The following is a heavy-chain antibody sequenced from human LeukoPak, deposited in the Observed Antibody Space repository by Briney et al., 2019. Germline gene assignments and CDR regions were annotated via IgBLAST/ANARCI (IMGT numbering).Heavy chain of an antibody. D-gene: IGHD2-15*01. CDR2: IKQDGSGK. J-gene: IGHJ3*02. CDR3: ARDRGYCSGETCYAAVDI. CDR1: GFTFSNYW. V-gene: IGHV3-7*03. Sequence: QPGGSLRLSCAASGFTFSNYWMNWVRQAPGQGLEWVANIKQDGSGKYYVDSVKGRFTISRDNAKNSLHLQLNSLRAEDTAVYYCARDRGYCSGETCYAAVDIWGQGTMVTVSS.